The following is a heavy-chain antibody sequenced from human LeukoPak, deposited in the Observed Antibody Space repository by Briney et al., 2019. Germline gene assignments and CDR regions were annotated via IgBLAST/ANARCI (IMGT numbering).Heavy chain of an antibody. CDR2: ISASGGST. V-gene: IGHV3-23*01. Sequence: GGSLRLSCAASGFTFSSYAMSWVRQAPGKGLEWVSAISASGGSTYYADSVKGRFTISRDNSKNTLYLQMNSLRAEDTAVYYCAKGQLVRGEFDHWGQGTLVTVSS. CDR3: AKGQLVRGEFDH. CDR1: GFTFSSYA. J-gene: IGHJ4*02. D-gene: IGHD6-6*01.